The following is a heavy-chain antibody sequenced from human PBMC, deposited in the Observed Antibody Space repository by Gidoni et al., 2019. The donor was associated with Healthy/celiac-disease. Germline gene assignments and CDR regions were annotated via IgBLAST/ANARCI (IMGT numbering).Heavy chain of an antibody. V-gene: IGHV3-30-3*01. Sequence: QVQLVESGGGVVQPGRSLRLSCAASGFTFRSYAMHWVRQAPGKGLEWVAVISYDGSNKYYADSVKGRFTISRDNSKNTLYLQMNSLRAEDTAVYYCARGPYSSERYWGQGTLVTVSS. CDR2: ISYDGSNK. CDR3: ARGPYSSERY. CDR1: GFTFRSYA. J-gene: IGHJ4*02. D-gene: IGHD6-19*01.